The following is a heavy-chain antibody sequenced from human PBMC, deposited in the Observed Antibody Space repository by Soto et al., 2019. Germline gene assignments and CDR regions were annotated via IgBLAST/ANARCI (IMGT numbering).Heavy chain of an antibody. D-gene: IGHD2-2*01. J-gene: IGHJ6*02. CDR1: GGSISSGGYY. Sequence: SETLSLTCTVSGGSISSGGYYWSWIRQHPGKGLEWIGYIYYSGSTYYNPSLKSRVTISVDTSKNQFSLKLSSVTAADTAVYYCARGRDCSSTSCYYYYYGMDVWGQGTTVTVSS. V-gene: IGHV4-31*03. CDR2: IYYSGST. CDR3: ARGRDCSSTSCYYYYYGMDV.